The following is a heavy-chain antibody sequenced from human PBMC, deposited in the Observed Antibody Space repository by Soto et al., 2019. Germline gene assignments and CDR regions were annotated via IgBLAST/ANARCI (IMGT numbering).Heavy chain of an antibody. V-gene: IGHV1-3*01. D-gene: IGHD2-15*01. J-gene: IGHJ4*02. CDR2: INAGNGNT. CDR1: GYTFTSYG. Sequence: ASVKVSCKASGYTFTSYGISWVRQAPGQGLEWMGWINAGNGNTKYSQKFQGRVTITRDTSASTAYMELSSLRSEDTAVYYCARDLGGWPDYWGQGTLVTVHS. CDR3: ARDLGGWPDY.